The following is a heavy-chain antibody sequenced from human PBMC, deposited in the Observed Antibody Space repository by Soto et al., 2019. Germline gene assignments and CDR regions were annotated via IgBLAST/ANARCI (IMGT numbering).Heavy chain of an antibody. CDR3: AKPWVPSITDPHPRFDY. V-gene: IGHV3-23*01. J-gene: IGHJ4*02. CDR2: ISDSGDIT. CDR1: EFPFSTYA. Sequence: GGSLRLSCAASEFPFSTYAMTLVRQSPGRGLQWVATISDSGDITYYADSVKGRFTISRDNSRNTLYLKMNNLRAEDTALYYSAKPWVPSITDPHPRFDYWGRGNMVTVSS. D-gene: IGHD6-6*01.